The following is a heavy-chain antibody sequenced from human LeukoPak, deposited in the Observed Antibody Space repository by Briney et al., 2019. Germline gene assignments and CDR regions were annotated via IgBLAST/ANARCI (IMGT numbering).Heavy chain of an antibody. V-gene: IGHV4-30-4*08. CDR3: ARGKDSSSWAKQTLDAFDI. Sequence: SQTLSLTCTVSGGSISSGDYYWSWIRQPPGKGLEWIGYIYYSGSTYYNPSLKSRATISVDTSKNQFSLKLSSVTAADTAVYYCARGKDSSSWAKQTLDAFDIWGQGTMVTVSS. CDR1: GGSISSGDYY. J-gene: IGHJ3*02. CDR2: IYYSGST. D-gene: IGHD6-6*01.